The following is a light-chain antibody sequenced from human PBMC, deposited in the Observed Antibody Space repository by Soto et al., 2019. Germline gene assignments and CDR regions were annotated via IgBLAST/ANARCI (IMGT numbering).Light chain of an antibody. Sequence: QSVLSQPRSLSGSPGQSVTISCTGAGSDVGGYNYVSWYQQHPGKAPKLMIYDVSKRPSGVPDRFSGSKSGNTASLTISGLQADDEADYYCCSYAGSYTFYVFGTGTKVTVL. CDR1: GSDVGGYNY. CDR2: DVS. CDR3: CSYAGSYTFYV. J-gene: IGLJ1*01. V-gene: IGLV2-11*01.